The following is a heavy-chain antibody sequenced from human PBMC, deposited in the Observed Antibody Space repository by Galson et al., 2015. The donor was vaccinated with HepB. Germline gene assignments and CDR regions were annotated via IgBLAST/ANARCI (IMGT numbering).Heavy chain of an antibody. CDR3: AKGDPGAFDI. CDR1: GFTFSSYG. CDR2: ISYDGSNK. D-gene: IGHD2-21*02. J-gene: IGHJ3*02. V-gene: IGHV3-30*18. Sequence: SLRLSCAASGFTFSSYGMHWVRQAPGKGLEWVAVISYDGSNKYYADSVKGRFTISRDNSKNTLYLQMNSLRAEDTAVYYCAKGDPGAFDIWRQGTMVTVSS.